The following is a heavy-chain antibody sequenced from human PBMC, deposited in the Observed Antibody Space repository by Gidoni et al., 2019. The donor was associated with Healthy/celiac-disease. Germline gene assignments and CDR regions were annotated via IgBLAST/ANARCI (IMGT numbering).Heavy chain of an antibody. CDR2: IIPILGIA. J-gene: IGHJ6*02. D-gene: IGHD4-17*01. V-gene: IGHV1-69*04. Sequence: QVQLVQSGAEVKKPGYSVKVSCKASGGTFSSYAISWVRQAPGQGLEWMGRIIPILGIANYAQKFQGRVTITADKSTSTAYMELSSLRSEDTAVYYCARAHLHGDQKAYYYYYGMDVWGQGTTVTVSS. CDR3: ARAHLHGDQKAYYYYYGMDV. CDR1: GGTFSSYA.